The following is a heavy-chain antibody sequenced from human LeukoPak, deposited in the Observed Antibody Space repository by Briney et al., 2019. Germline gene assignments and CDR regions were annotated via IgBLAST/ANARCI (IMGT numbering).Heavy chain of an antibody. CDR2: IKQDGSEK. Sequence: HPGGSLRLSCAASGFTFSSYWMSWVRQAPGKGLEWVANIKQDGSEKYYVDSVKGRFTISRDNAKNSLYLQMNSLRAEDTAVYYCARARYCSGGSCYLFDYWGQGTLVTVSS. D-gene: IGHD2-15*01. J-gene: IGHJ4*02. CDR1: GFTFSSYW. CDR3: ARARYCSGGSCYLFDY. V-gene: IGHV3-7*01.